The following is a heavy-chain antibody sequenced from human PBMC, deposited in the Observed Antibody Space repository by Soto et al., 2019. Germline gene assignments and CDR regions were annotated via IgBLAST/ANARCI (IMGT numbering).Heavy chain of an antibody. CDR2: ISLDGYKT. CDR3: AKDNGKLGVGSDL. J-gene: IGHJ5*02. D-gene: IGHD3-3*01. V-gene: IGHV3-30*18. CDR1: GFTFGNHG. Sequence: QVQLVESGGGVAQPGSSLRLSCVASGFTFGNHGAHWVRQAPGTGLEWVAVISLDGYKTVYGDSVKGRFTVTRDNSKRTMYLEVDSLIPADTAMYYGAKDNGKLGVGSDLWGPGTLVTVSS.